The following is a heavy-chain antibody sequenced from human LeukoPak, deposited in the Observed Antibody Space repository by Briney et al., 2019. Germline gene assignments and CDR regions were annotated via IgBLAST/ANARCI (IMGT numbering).Heavy chain of an antibody. CDR1: GFTFRSYS. J-gene: IGHJ4*02. Sequence: GGSLRLSSAPSGFTFRSYSMNSVREAPGKGLEWVSSISSSSSYIYYADTVKGRVTISRDNAKNSLYLQMNSLGAEETAVYYCARDYYDSSGPTYYDSWGQGTLVTVSS. V-gene: IGHV3-21*01. CDR3: ARDYYDSSGPTYYDS. D-gene: IGHD3-22*01. CDR2: ISSSSSYI.